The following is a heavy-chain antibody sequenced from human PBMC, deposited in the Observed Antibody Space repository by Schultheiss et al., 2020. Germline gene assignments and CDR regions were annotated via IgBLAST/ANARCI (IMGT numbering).Heavy chain of an antibody. J-gene: IGHJ5*02. Sequence: GGSLRLSCKGSGYSFTSNWIGWVRQMPGKGLEWMGIIYPGDSDTRYSPSFQGQVTISADKSISTAYLQWSSLKASDTAMYYCARTSSSWYSRSDWFDPWGQGTLVTVSS. D-gene: IGHD6-13*01. V-gene: IGHV5-51*01. CDR1: GYSFTSNW. CDR2: IYPGDSDT. CDR3: ARTSSSWYSRSDWFDP.